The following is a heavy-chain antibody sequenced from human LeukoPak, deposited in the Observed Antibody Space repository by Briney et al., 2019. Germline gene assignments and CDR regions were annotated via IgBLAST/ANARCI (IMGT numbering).Heavy chain of an antibody. CDR2: IIPMVGVS. V-gene: IGHV1-69*02. CDR3: ALLWFGGNWFDP. J-gene: IGHJ5*02. CDR1: GGTFSSYT. D-gene: IGHD3-10*01. Sequence: ASVKVCCKASGGTFSSYTITWVRQAPGQGLEWMGRIIPMVGVSKYAENFRGRVTITADKSTNTAYMEMSSLRSEDTAIYYCALLWFGGNWFDPWGQGTLVTVSS.